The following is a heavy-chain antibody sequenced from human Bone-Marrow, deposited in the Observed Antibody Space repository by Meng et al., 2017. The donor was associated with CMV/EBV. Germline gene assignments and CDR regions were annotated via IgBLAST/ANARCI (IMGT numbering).Heavy chain of an antibody. CDR1: GFTFSSYW. J-gene: IGHJ6*02. CDR2: IKPDGTDK. D-gene: IGHD3-3*01. CDR3: ARDEDLDYDFWSGYFSALHGASGMDV. V-gene: IGHV3-7*01. Sequence: GESLKISCAVSGFTFSSYWMSWVRQAPGKGLEWLANIKPDGTDKNYVDSVKGRFTISRDNVKNSLYLQMNSLRAEDTAVYYCARDEDLDYDFWSGYFSALHGASGMDVWGQGTTVTVSS.